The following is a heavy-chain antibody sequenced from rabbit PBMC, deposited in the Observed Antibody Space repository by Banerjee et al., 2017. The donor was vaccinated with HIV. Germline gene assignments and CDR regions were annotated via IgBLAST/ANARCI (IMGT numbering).Heavy chain of an antibody. CDR2: IYTSSGYT. J-gene: IGHJ4*01. Sequence: QSLEESGGDLVKPGASLTLTCTASGFSFSSYWMCWVRQAPGKGLEWIACIYTSSGYTWYASWAKGRFTISKTSSTTVTLQMTSLTAADTATYFCARDGNLWGPGTLVTVS. CDR3: ARDGNL. V-gene: IGHV1S40*01. CDR1: GFSFSSYW.